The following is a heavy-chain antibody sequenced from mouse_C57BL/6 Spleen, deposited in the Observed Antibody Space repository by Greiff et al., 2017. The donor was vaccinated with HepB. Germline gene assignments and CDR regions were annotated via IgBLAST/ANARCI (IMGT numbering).Heavy chain of an antibody. CDR2: IYPGDGDT. Sequence: VQLQQSGPELVKPGASVKISCKASGYAFSSSWMHWVKQRPGQGLEWIGRIYPGDGDTNYNGKFKGKATLTADKSSSTAYMQLSSLTSEDSAVYLCSRRGYCLDGFAYWGQGTLVTVSA. D-gene: IGHD2-3*01. J-gene: IGHJ3*01. CDR3: SRRGYCLDGFAY. V-gene: IGHV1-82*01. CDR1: GYAFSSSW.